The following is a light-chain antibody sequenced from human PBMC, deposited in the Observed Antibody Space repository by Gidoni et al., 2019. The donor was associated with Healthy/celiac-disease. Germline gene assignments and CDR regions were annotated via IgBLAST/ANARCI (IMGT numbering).Light chain of an antibody. V-gene: IGKV1-5*03. Sequence: PSTLSASVGARVTITCRASQSISSWWAWYQQKPGKAPKLLIYKASSLESGVPSRFNGSGSGTEFTLTISSLQPEDFATYYCQQYNRYSYTFGQGTKLEIK. CDR3: QQYNRYSYT. CDR2: KAS. CDR1: QSISSW. J-gene: IGKJ2*01.